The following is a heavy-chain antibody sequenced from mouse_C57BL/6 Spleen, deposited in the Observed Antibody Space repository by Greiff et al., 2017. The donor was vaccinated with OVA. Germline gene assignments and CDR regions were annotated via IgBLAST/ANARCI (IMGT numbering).Heavy chain of an antibody. Sequence: VQLLESGAELVRPGASVTLSCKASGFTFNDYEMHWVKQTPVHGLEWIGSIDPDTGGTAYNQKFKGKAILTANKTSSTAYIELSSKTSEDSAVYYSTRWGLGRYFDFWGTGTPVTVSS. V-gene: IGHV1-15*01. J-gene: IGHJ1*03. CDR3: TRWGLGRYFDF. D-gene: IGHD4-1*01. CDR2: IDPDTGGT. CDR1: GFTFNDYE.